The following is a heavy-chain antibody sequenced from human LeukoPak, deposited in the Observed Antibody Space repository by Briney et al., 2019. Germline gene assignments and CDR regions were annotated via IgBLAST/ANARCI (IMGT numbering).Heavy chain of an antibody. CDR1: GGTFSSYA. CDR2: IIPIFGTA. J-gene: IGHJ4*02. D-gene: IGHD6-13*01. CDR3: ARGGIAAAGRFDY. Sequence: SVKVPCKASGGTFSSYAISWVRQAPGQGLEWMGRIIPIFGTANYAQKFQGRVTITTDESTSTAYMELSSLRSEDTAVYYCARGGIAAAGRFDYWGQGTLVTVSS. V-gene: IGHV1-69*05.